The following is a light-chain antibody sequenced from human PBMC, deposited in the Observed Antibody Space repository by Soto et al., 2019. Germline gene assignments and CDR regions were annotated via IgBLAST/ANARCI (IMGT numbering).Light chain of an antibody. V-gene: IGKV4-1*01. CDR2: WAS. CDR3: QQYYSTPYT. Sequence: DIVMTQSPDSLAVSRGERATINCKSSQSVLYSSNNKNYLAWYRQKPGQSPKLLIYWASTRESGVPDRFSGSGSGTDFTLTISSLKAEDVAVYYCQQYYSTPYTFGQGTKLEIK. CDR1: QSVLYSSNNKNY. J-gene: IGKJ2*01.